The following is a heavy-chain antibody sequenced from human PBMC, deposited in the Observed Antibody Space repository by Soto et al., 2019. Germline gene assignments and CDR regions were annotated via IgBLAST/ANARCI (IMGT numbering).Heavy chain of an antibody. V-gene: IGHV4-31*03. CDR3: ARVSGNAFDV. Sequence: QVQLQESGPGLVKSSQTLSLTCTVSGGSISSGAYYWSWIRQHPGKDLEWIGYINYSGTTYLSPSLQSRGTLAGDTPKNQVSPRLRSVTAADTAVYFCARVSGNAFDVWGQGTMVSVSS. D-gene: IGHD3-10*01. CDR2: INYSGTT. CDR1: GGSISSGAYY. J-gene: IGHJ3*01.